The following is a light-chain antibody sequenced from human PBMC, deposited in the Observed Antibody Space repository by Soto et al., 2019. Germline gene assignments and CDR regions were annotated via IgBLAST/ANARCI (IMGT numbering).Light chain of an antibody. Sequence: DIQMTPSPSSVSASVGDRVTITCRASPDIGRYLAWYQQKPGEGPKLLSYAASRLQSGVPSRFSGSGSGTDVTLTSNSLQPEDFATYYCQRANSSPFTFGPGTKVDIK. CDR3: QRANSSPFT. CDR1: PDIGRY. V-gene: IGKV1-12*01. CDR2: AAS. J-gene: IGKJ3*01.